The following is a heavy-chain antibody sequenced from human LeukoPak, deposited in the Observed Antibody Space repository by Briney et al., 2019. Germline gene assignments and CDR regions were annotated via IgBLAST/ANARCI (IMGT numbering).Heavy chain of an antibody. Sequence: GGSLRLSCAASGITFADYGMSRVRQAPGKGLESVSGINWNGGSTGYADSVQGRFTVSRDNAKTSLYLQMNSLRAEDTALYYCARGGDSSGSYFDYWGQGTLVTVSS. CDR3: ARGGDSSGSYFDY. V-gene: IGHV3-20*04. CDR2: INWNGGST. D-gene: IGHD3-22*01. J-gene: IGHJ4*02. CDR1: GITFADYG.